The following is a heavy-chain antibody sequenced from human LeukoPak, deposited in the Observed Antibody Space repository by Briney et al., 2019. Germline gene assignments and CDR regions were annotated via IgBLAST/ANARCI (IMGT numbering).Heavy chain of an antibody. Sequence: GASVKVSCKASGYTFTSYDINWVRQATGQGLEWMGWMNPNSGNTGYAQKFQGRVTMTRNTSISTAYMELSSLRSEDTAVYYCARAGGSCGRISCPYYFDYWGQGSLVAVSS. CDR2: MNPNSGNT. D-gene: IGHD2-15*01. CDR1: GYTFTSYD. V-gene: IGHV1-8*01. J-gene: IGHJ4*02. CDR3: ARAGGSCGRISCPYYFDY.